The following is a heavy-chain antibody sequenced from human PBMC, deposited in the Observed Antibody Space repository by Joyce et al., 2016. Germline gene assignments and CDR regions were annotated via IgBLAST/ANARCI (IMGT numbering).Heavy chain of an antibody. J-gene: IGHJ6*02. CDR1: GYTFTTYA. V-gene: IGHV1-3*01. Sequence: QVQLVQSGPEVKKPGASVKISCKASGYTFTTYALHWVRQAPGQRLESMGWINAGTGNTIYSQRFQGRVTIDRDTSASTAYMELGSLRSEDTAVYYCAREVPRAPEGIIEVVPAAIYGLDVWGQGTTVTVSS. D-gene: IGHD2-2*01. CDR2: INAGTGNT. CDR3: AREVPRAPEGIIEVVPAAIYGLDV.